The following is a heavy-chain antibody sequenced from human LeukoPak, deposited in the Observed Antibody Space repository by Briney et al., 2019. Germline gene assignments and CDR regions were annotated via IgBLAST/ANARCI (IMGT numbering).Heavy chain of an antibody. CDR1: GFTFKNYA. CDR2: IRYDGNNK. J-gene: IGHJ5*01. CDR3: AKDSVGATTLDWFDS. V-gene: IGHV3-30*02. Sequence: GGSLRLSCAASGFTFKNYAMHWVRQAPGKGLGWVAFIRYDGNNKFYADSVKGRFTISRDNSKNTLYLQMNNLRPEDTAIYYCAKDSVGATTLDWFDSWGQGTLVTVSS. D-gene: IGHD1-26*01.